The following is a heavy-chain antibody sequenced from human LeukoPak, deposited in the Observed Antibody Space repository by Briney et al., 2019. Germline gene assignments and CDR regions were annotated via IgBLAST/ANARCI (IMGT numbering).Heavy chain of an antibody. D-gene: IGHD2-21*02. J-gene: IGHJ4*02. CDR3: ARDYGPSLGGDLSYYFDY. V-gene: IGHV4-31*03. Sequence: SETLSLTCTVSGGSISSGGYYWSWIRQHPGKGLEWIGYIYYSGSTYYNPSLKSRVTISVDTSKNQFSLKLSSVTAADTAVYYCARDYGPSLGGDLSYYFDYWGQGTLVTVSS. CDR1: GGSISSGGYY. CDR2: IYYSGST.